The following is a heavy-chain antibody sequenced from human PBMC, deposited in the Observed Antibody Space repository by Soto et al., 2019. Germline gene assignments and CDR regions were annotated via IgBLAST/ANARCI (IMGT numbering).Heavy chain of an antibody. CDR3: ARGKGFYSGYGVGRSNWFDP. Sequence: PSETLSLTCAVYGGSFSGYYWSWIRQPPGKGLEWIGEINHSGSTNYNPSLKSRVTISVDTSKNQFSLKLSSVTAADTAVYYCARGKGFYSGYGVGRSNWFDPWGQGTLVTVSS. V-gene: IGHV4-34*01. CDR1: GGSFSGYY. D-gene: IGHD5-12*01. CDR2: INHSGST. J-gene: IGHJ5*02.